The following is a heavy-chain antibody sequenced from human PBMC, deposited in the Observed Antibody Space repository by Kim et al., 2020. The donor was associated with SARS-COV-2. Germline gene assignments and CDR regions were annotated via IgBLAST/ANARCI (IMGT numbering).Heavy chain of an antibody. CDR3: ARALAPYYDFWSGNYTLAFDT. J-gene: IGHJ3*02. D-gene: IGHD3-3*01. Sequence: GGSLRLSCAASGFTFSSYGIHWVRQAPGKGLEWVAVTWYDGSNKYYADSVKGRFTISRDNSKNTLYLQMNSLRAEDTAVYYCARALAPYYDFWSGNYTLAFDTCGQGTMVTVSS. V-gene: IGHV3-33*01. CDR2: TWYDGSNK. CDR1: GFTFSSYG.